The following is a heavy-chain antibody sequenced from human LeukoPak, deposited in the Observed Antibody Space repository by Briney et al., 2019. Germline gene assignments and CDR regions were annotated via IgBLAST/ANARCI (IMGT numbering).Heavy chain of an antibody. J-gene: IGHJ4*02. Sequence: PGGSLRLSCAASGFTFSSYAMSWVRQAPGKGLEWVSAISGSGGSTYYADSVKGRFTISRDNSKNTLYLQMNSLRAEDTAVYYCAKLLIGRLTAYYFDYWGQGTLVTVSS. CDR2: ISGSGGST. D-gene: IGHD2-8*01. CDR1: GFTFSSYA. CDR3: AKLLIGRLTAYYFDY. V-gene: IGHV3-23*01.